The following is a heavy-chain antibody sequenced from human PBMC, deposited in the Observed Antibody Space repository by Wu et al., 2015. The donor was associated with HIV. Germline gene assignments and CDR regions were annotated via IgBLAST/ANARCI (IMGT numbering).Heavy chain of an antibody. J-gene: IGHJ4*01. CDR2: IYYTGKT. V-gene: IGHV4-59*01. Sequence: QVQLQESGPGLVKPSETLSLTCTVSGASISTYYWSWVRQPPGKGLEYLGYIYYTGKTDHNPSLKSRVAISMDISKNHFSLRLNSVTAADTAVYYCAKVSDYYGRSGYYGPGYFEVWGHGIPVAVSS. D-gene: IGHD3-22*01. CDR3: AKVSDYYGRSGYYGPGYFEV. CDR1: GASISTYY.